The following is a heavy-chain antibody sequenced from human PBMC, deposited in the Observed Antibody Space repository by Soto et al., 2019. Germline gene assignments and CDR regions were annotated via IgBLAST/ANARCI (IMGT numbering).Heavy chain of an antibody. V-gene: IGHV1-3*05. J-gene: IGHJ5*02. CDR2: INAGNGNT. D-gene: IGHD3-16*01. CDR1: GYTFTSYV. Sequence: QVQLVQSGAEEKKPGASVKVSCKASGYTFTSYVMHWVRQAPGQRLEWMGWINAGNGNTKYSQKFQGRVTITRDTSASTVYMELSSLRSEDTAVYYCARVGGAKNWFDPWGQGTLVTVSS. CDR3: ARVGGAKNWFDP.